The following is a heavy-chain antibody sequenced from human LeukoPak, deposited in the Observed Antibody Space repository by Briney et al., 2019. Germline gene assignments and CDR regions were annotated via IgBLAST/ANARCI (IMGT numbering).Heavy chain of an antibody. CDR3: ARGYGSPFTFDY. J-gene: IGHJ4*02. Sequence: ASVKVSCKASGYSFTSYYMHWVRQAPGQGLEWMGIINPSGGSTTYAQRFQGGVTMTRDTSTTTVYMELSSLRSEDTAVYYCARGYGSPFTFDYWGQGTLVTVSS. CDR2: INPSGGST. D-gene: IGHD1-1*01. V-gene: IGHV1-46*03. CDR1: GYSFTSYY.